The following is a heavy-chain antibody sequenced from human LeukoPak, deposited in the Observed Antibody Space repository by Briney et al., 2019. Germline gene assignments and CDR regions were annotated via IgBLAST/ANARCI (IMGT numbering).Heavy chain of an antibody. D-gene: IGHD2-8*02. Sequence: SETLSLTCTVSGGSISSSTYYWGWIRQPPGKGLEWIGSISYSGSTYYNPSLTSRVTISVDTSKNQFSLRLRSVTAADTAVYYCARALVEEYATSNWFDPWGQGTLVTVSS. CDR1: GGSISSSTYY. J-gene: IGHJ5*02. CDR2: ISYSGST. CDR3: ARALVEEYATSNWFDP. V-gene: IGHV4-39*01.